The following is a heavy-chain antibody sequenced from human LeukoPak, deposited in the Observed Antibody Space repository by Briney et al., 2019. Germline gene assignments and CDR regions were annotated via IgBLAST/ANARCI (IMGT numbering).Heavy chain of an antibody. CDR3: AREQTEKKSGYSYGPLRGWFDP. CDR1: GYTFTGYY. V-gene: IGHV1-2*02. CDR2: INPNSGGT. Sequence: ASVKVSCEASGYTFTGYYMHWVRQAPGQGLEWMGWINPNSGGTNYAQKFQGRVTMTRDTSISTAYMELSRLRSDDTAVYYCAREQTEKKSGYSYGPLRGWFDPWGQGTLVTVSS. J-gene: IGHJ5*02. D-gene: IGHD5-18*01.